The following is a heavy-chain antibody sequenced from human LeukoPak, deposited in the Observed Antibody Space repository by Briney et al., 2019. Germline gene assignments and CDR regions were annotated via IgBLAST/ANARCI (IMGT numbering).Heavy chain of an antibody. J-gene: IGHJ4*02. D-gene: IGHD3-10*01. CDR3: AVQEGHLFGY. CDR1: GFTFSSYS. CDR2: ISGSGGST. V-gene: IGHV3-23*01. Sequence: GGSLRLSCAASGFTFSSYSMNWVRQAPGKGLEWVSAISGSGGSTYYADSVKGRFTISRDNSKNTLYLQMNSLRAEDTAVYYCAVQEGHLFGYWGQGTLVTVSS.